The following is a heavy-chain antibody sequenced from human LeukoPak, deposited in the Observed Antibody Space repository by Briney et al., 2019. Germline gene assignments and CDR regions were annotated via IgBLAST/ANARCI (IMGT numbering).Heavy chain of an antibody. V-gene: IGHV3-23*01. J-gene: IGHJ4*02. CDR3: ATDLTVTTVGYFDY. CDR1: GFTFSSYA. CDR2: ITGGST. Sequence: GGSLRLSCAASGFTFSSYAMTWVRQAPGKALEWVSSITGGSTYYADSVKGRFTISRDNSKNTVYLQMNSLRAEDTAVYYCATDLTVTTVGYFDYWGQGTLVTVSS. D-gene: IGHD4-17*01.